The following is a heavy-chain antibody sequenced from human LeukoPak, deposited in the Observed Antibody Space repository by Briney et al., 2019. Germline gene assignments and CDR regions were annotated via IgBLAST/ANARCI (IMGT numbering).Heavy chain of an antibody. J-gene: IGHJ4*02. V-gene: IGHV5-51*01. CDR1: GYSFTSYW. CDR3: ARGVGIVVVPAALDY. Sequence: GESLQISCQGSGYSFTSYWIAWVRRLPGKGLEWMGIIYPGDSDTRYSPSFQGQVTISADKSISTAYLQWSSLKASDTAMYYCARGVGIVVVPAALDYWGQGTLVTVSS. CDR2: IYPGDSDT. D-gene: IGHD2-2*01.